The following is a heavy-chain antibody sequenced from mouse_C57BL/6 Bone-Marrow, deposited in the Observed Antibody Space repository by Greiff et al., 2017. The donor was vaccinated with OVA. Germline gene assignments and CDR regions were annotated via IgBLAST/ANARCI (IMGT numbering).Heavy chain of an antibody. CDR1: GFNITDDY. Sequence: VQLKQSGAELVRPGASVKLSCTASGFNITDDYMHWVKQRPEQGLEWIGWIGPETGDTEYASKFQGQAPITADTSQNTAYLQLSSLTSEDTAVYYCTAYYSNCPYWYFDVWGTGTTVTVSS. CDR2: IGPETGDT. CDR3: TAYYSNCPYWYFDV. V-gene: IGHV14-4*01. J-gene: IGHJ1*03. D-gene: IGHD2-5*01.